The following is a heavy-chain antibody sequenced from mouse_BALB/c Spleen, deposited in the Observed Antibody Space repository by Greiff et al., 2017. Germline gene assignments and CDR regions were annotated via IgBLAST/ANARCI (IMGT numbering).Heavy chain of an antibody. CDR2: IDPANGNT. J-gene: IGHJ3*01. CDR3: APLTGTGFAY. Sequence: VQLKESGAELVKPGASVKLSCTASGFNIKDTYMHWVKQRPEQGLEWIGRIDPANGNTKYDPKFQGKATITADTSSNTAYLQLSSLTSEDTAVYYCAPLTGTGFAYWGQGTLVTVSA. D-gene: IGHD4-1*01. V-gene: IGHV14-3*02. CDR1: GFNIKDTY.